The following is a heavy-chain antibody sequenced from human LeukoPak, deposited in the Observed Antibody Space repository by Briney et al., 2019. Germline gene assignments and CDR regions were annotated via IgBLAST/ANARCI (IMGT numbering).Heavy chain of an antibody. V-gene: IGHV4-4*07. D-gene: IGHD3-9*01. J-gene: IGHJ3*02. CDR3: ARDPYYDILTGYLIRGAFDT. CDR2: MYSSGTT. Sequence: PSETLSLTCTVTGGSISSYYWSWIRQPAGKRLEWIGRMYSSGTTDCNPSLQSRVTMSIDTSKNQFSLKLNSVTAADTAVYYCARDPYYDILTGYLIRGAFDTWGLGTLVTVSS. CDR1: GGSISSYY.